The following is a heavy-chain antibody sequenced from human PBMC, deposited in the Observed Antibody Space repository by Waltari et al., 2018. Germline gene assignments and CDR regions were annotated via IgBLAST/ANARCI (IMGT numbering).Heavy chain of an antibody. J-gene: IGHJ4*02. V-gene: IGHV4-38-2*02. CDR3: ARLDARSIAAWGVLDY. CDR1: GYSISSGYY. Sequence: QVQLQESGPGLVKPSETLSLTCTVSGYSISSGYYWGWIRQPPGKGLEWIGSIYHSGSTYYNPSLKSRVTISVDTSKNQFSLKLSSVTAADTAVYYCARLDARSIAAWGVLDYWGQGTLVTVSS. CDR2: IYHSGST. D-gene: IGHD6-6*01.